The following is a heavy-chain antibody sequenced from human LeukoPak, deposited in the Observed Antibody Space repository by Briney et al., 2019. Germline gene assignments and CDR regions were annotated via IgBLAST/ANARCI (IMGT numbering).Heavy chain of an antibody. J-gene: IGHJ2*01. CDR2: INSDGSST. D-gene: IGHD1-26*01. V-gene: IGHV3-74*01. CDR1: GFTFSSYW. Sequence: GGSLILSCAASGFTFSSYWMHWVRQAPGKGLVWVSRINSDGSSTSYADSVKGRFTISRDNAKNTLYLQMNSLRAEDTAVYYCARASGIDWYFDLWGRGTLVTVSS. CDR3: ARASGIDWYFDL.